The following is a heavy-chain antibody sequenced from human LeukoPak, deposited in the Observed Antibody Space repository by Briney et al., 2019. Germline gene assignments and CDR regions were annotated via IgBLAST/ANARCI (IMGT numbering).Heavy chain of an antibody. V-gene: IGHV3-11*04. CDR1: GFTFSVYY. J-gene: IGHJ6*03. D-gene: IGHD6-6*01. Sequence: GGSLRLSCAASGFTFSVYYMSWIRQAPGKGLEWVSYISSSGSTTYYADSVKGRFTISRDNAKNSLYLQMNSLRAEDTAVYYCARGVAARSYYYYYYMDVWGKGTTVTVSS. CDR3: ARGVAARSYYYYYYMDV. CDR2: ISSSGSTT.